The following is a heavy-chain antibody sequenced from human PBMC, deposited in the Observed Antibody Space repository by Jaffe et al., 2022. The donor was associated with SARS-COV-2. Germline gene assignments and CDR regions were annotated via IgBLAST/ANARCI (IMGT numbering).Heavy chain of an antibody. J-gene: IGHJ5*02. CDR3: ARSLVEDGFPIDP. CDR1: GGSISSGDYY. V-gene: IGHV4-31*03. Sequence: QVQLQESGPGLVKPSQTLSLTCTGSGGSISSGDYYWTWIRQHPGKGLEWIGYIHYSGSTYYNPSLKSRIIISVDTSKNQFSLNLSSVTAADTAVYYCARSLVEDGFPIDPWGQGTLVTVSS. D-gene: IGHD2-2*01. CDR2: IHYSGST.